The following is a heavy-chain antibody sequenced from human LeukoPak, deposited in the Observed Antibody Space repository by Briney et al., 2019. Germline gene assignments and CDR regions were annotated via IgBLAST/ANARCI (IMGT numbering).Heavy chain of an antibody. Sequence: KPSETLSLTCSVSGASVNYGTYFLNWMRQPPGKGLEWIAYVDYNGGTNYNPSLRSRVTMSVDTSKNQFVLKMSSMTATDTAVYYCARGTGWLTENWGQGTLVTVSS. CDR1: GASVNYGTYF. J-gene: IGHJ4*02. D-gene: IGHD6-25*01. V-gene: IGHV4-61*01. CDR2: VDYNGGT. CDR3: ARGTGWLTEN.